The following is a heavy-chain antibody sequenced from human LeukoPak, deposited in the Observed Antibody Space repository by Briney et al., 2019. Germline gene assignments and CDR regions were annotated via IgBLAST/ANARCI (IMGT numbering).Heavy chain of an antibody. J-gene: IGHJ5*02. D-gene: IGHD5-12*01. CDR1: GYTFTSYG. CDR2: ISGYNGNT. CDR3: ARKRGYSGYDNNWFDP. V-gene: IGHV1-18*01. Sequence: ASVKVSCKASGYTFTSYGISWVRQAPRQGLEWMGWISGYNGNTNYAQKLQGRVTMTTDTSTSTAYMELRSLRSDDTAVYYCARKRGYSGYDNNWFDPWGQGTLVTVSS.